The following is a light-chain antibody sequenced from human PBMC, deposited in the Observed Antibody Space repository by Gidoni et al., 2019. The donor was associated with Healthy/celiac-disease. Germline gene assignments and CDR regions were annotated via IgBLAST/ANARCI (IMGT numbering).Light chain of an antibody. CDR2: DVS. J-gene: IGLJ2*01. CDR1: SSDVGGYNY. Sequence: LTQPASVYGSPGKSITISCTGTSSDVGGYNYVSWYQQHPGKATKLMIYDVSNRPSGVSNRFSGSKSGNTASLTISGLQAEDEADYYCSSYTSSSTLDVVFGGGTKLTVL. V-gene: IGLV2-14*03. CDR3: SSYTSSSTLDVV.